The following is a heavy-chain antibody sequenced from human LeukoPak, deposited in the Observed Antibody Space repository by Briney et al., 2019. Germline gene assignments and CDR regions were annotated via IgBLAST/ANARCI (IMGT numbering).Heavy chain of an antibody. D-gene: IGHD6-19*01. V-gene: IGHV3-30-3*01. Sequence: PGGSLRLSCAASGFTFSSYAMHWVRQAPGKGLEWVACISYDGSNKYYADSVKGRFTISRDNSKNTLYLQMDSLRAEDTAVYYCARDGIAVAGRYYFDYWGQGTLVTVSS. CDR2: ISYDGSNK. CDR1: GFTFSSYA. CDR3: ARDGIAVAGRYYFDY. J-gene: IGHJ4*02.